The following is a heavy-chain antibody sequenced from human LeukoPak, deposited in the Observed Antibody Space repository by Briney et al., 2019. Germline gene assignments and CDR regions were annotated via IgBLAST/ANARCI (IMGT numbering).Heavy chain of an antibody. CDR3: ARGPANWLDP. V-gene: IGHV1-2*02. CDR2: INPNRGGT. CDR1: GYTFTGYY. J-gene: IGHJ5*02. Sequence: ASVKVSCKASGYTFTGYYIYWLRQAPGQGLEWMGWINPNRGGTKYAQKFQDRVTMTRDTSISTTYMELSNLRSDDTAVYYCARGPANWLDPWGQGTLVAVSS.